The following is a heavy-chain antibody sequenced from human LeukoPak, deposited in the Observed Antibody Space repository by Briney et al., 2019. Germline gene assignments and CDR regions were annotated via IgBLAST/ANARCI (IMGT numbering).Heavy chain of an antibody. Sequence: SETLSLTCSVSGGSLNDFYWSWIRQSAGRGLGWIGRVHSSVRTHYSPLFNSRVIVSADTSKNQFSLRLNSVTAADTAVYYCARTSRDAATYFDFWGKGTLVTVSS. J-gene: IGHJ4*02. CDR3: ARTSRDAATYFDF. CDR1: GGSLNDFY. D-gene: IGHD1-26*01. V-gene: IGHV4-4*07. CDR2: VHSSVRT.